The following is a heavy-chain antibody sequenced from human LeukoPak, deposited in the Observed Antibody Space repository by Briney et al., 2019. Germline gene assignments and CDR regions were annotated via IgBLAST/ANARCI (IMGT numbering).Heavy chain of an antibody. D-gene: IGHD4-23*01. CDR3: ARGRPHGNDY. CDR1: GFTFSSYW. J-gene: IGHJ4*02. Sequence: GGSLRLSCAASGFTFSSYWMNWVRQAPGKGLVWVSRIASDGSSTTYADSVKGRFSNSRDNAKNTLYLQMNSLRVEDTAVYYCARGRPHGNDYWGQGTLVTVSS. CDR2: IASDGSST. V-gene: IGHV3-74*01.